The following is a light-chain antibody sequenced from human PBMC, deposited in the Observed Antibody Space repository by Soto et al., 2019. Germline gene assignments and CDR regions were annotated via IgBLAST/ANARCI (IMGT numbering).Light chain of an antibody. Sequence: EVLMTQSPATLSVSRWERATLSCGASQSVSSNLAWYQQKPGQAPRLLIYGASTRATGIPARFSGSGSGTEFTLTISSLQSEDFAVYYCQQYNNWPITFGQGTRLEI. CDR2: GAS. V-gene: IGKV3-15*01. CDR3: QQYNNWPIT. CDR1: QSVSSN. J-gene: IGKJ5*01.